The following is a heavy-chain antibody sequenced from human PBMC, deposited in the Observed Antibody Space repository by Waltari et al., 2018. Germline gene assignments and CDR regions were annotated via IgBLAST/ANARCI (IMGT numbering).Heavy chain of an antibody. D-gene: IGHD4-17*01. V-gene: IGHV3-23*01. CDR3: AKAPLTSVTTWTY. CDR1: GFTFSAYA. Sequence: EVQLLESGGGLVQPGGSLRLSCAASGFTFSAYAMTWVRQAPGKGLEWVSAISNSGEGVTFYADSVKGRFTISRDNSKNTLYLQMNSLRDDDTAVYYCAKAPLTSVTTWTYWGQGTLVTVSS. CDR2: ISNSGEGVT. J-gene: IGHJ4*02.